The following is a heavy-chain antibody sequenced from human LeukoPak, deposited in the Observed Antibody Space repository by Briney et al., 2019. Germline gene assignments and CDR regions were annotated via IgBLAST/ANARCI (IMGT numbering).Heavy chain of an antibody. CDR1: GFTFSSYG. D-gene: IGHD3-10*01. CDR3: ARDRIQGYYGSGTYSWFDP. Sequence: PGGSLRLSCAASGFTFSSYGMHWVRQAPGKGLEWVAFIRYDENNKYYADSVKGRFTISRDNSKNTLFLQMNSLRVEDTAAYYCARDRIQGYYGSGTYSWFDPWGQGTLVTVSS. V-gene: IGHV3-30*02. CDR2: IRYDENNK. J-gene: IGHJ5*02.